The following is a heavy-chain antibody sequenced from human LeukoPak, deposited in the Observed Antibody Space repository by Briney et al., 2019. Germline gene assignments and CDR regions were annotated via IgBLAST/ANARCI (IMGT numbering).Heavy chain of an antibody. CDR1: GYTFTSYG. CDR2: INPSGGST. D-gene: IGHD6-19*01. CDR3: ARESVAVAGDFDY. J-gene: IGHJ4*02. Sequence: GASVKVSCKASGYTFTSYGISWVRQAPGQGLEWMGIINPSGGSTSYAQKFQGRVTMTRDTSTSTVYMELSSLRSEDTAVYYCARESVAVAGDFDYWGQGTLVTVSS. V-gene: IGHV1-46*01.